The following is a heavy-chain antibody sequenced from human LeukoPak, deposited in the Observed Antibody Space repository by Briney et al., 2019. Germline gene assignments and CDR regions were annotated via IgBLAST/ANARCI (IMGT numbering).Heavy chain of an antibody. Sequence: GGSLRLSCAASGFTFSSYSMNWVRRAPGKGLEWVSSISSSSSYIYYADSVKGRFTISRDNAKNSLYLQMNSLRAEDTAVYYCARVWFGELYLFDYWGQGTLVTVSS. CDR2: ISSSSSYI. J-gene: IGHJ4*02. V-gene: IGHV3-21*01. D-gene: IGHD3-10*01. CDR3: ARVWFGELYLFDY. CDR1: GFTFSSYS.